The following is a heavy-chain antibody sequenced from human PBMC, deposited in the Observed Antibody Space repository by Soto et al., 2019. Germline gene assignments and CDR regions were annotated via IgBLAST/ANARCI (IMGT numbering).Heavy chain of an antibody. CDR2: ISGSDGKT. CDR1: GFSFSSYA. D-gene: IGHD3-3*01. Sequence: GSLRLSCAASGFSFSSYAMSWVRQAPGKGLEWVSTISGSDGKTFYADSVKGRFSISRDTSKNTLYLQMNSLRADDTAVYYCARWSYLDYWGQGTRVTVSS. V-gene: IGHV3-23*01. CDR3: ARWSYLDY. J-gene: IGHJ4*02.